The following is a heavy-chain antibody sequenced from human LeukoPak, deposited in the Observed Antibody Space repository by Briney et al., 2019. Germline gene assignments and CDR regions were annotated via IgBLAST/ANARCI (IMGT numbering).Heavy chain of an antibody. V-gene: IGHV4-59*12. J-gene: IGHJ3*02. D-gene: IGHD3-22*01. CDR2: IFHNGNT. CDR3: ARAGGITMIVVLREDAFDI. CDR1: GGSISTYY. Sequence: PSETLSLTCTISGGSISTYYWSWIRQRPGKGLEWIGHIFHNGNTNYNPSLKSRVTISVDTSRNQFSLKLSSVTAADTAVYYCARAGGITMIVVLREDAFDIWGQGTMVTVSS.